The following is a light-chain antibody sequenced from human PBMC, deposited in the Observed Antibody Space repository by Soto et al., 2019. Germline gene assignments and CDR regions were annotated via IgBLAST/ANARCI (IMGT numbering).Light chain of an antibody. CDR3: SSYTSSSTQV. V-gene: IGLV2-14*01. CDR1: SSDVGGYNY. J-gene: IGLJ3*02. Sequence: QSALTQPASVSGSPGQAITISCTGTSSDVGGYNYVSWYQQHPGKDPKLMIYEVSNRPSGVSNRFSGPKSGNTASLTNSGLQAEDEADYYCSSYTSSSTQVFGGGTQLPVL. CDR2: EVS.